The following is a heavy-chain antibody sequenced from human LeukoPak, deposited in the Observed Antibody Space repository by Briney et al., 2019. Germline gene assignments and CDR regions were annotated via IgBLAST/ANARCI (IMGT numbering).Heavy chain of an antibody. V-gene: IGHV3-66*01. CDR3: ARVTPGWAFDI. CDR1: GFTVSSNY. Sequence: PGGSLRLSCAASGFTVSSNYMSWVRQAPGKGLEWVSVIYSGGSTYYADSVKGRFTISRDNSKNTLYLQMNSLRAEDTAVYYCARVTPGWAFDIWGQGTMVTVSS. D-gene: IGHD4-23*01. J-gene: IGHJ3*02. CDR2: IYSGGST.